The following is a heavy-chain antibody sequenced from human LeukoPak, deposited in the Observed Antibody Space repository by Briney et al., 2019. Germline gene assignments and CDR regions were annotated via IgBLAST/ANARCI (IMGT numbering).Heavy chain of an antibody. Sequence: GGSLRLSCSASGFTFSSYAMHWVRQAPGKGLEYVSAISSNGGSTYYADSVKGRFTISRDNSKNTLYLQMSSLRAEDTAVYYCVSGGYSSSRVFDYWGQGTLVTVSS. V-gene: IGHV3-64D*06. J-gene: IGHJ4*02. CDR1: GFTFSSYA. D-gene: IGHD6-13*01. CDR3: VSGGYSSSRVFDY. CDR2: ISSNGGST.